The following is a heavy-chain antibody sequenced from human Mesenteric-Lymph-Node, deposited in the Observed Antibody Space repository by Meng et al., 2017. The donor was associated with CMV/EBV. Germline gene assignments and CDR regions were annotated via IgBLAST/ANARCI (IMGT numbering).Heavy chain of an antibody. D-gene: IGHD2-15*01. Sequence: GSLRLSCTVSGGSISSSSYYWGWIRQPPGKGLEWIGSIYYSGSTYYNPSLKSRVTISVDTSKNQFSLKLSSVTAADTAVYYCARGWRYWGQGTLVTVSS. CDR1: GGSISSSSYY. CDR3: ARGWRY. V-gene: IGHV4-39*07. J-gene: IGHJ4*02. CDR2: IYYSGST.